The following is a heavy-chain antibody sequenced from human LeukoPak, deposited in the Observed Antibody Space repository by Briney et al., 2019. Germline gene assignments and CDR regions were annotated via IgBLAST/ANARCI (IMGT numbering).Heavy chain of an antibody. D-gene: IGHD6-13*01. CDR1: GYTFTRYG. V-gene: IGHV1-18*01. J-gene: IGHJ4*02. Sequence: ASVKVSCKASGYTFTRYGISWVRQAPGQGLKWMGWISAYNGNTNYAQKLQGRVTMTADTSTSTAYMELRSLRSDDTAVYYCAIAVSSSWYVKEYWGQGTLVTVSS. CDR3: AIAVSSSWYVKEY. CDR2: ISAYNGNT.